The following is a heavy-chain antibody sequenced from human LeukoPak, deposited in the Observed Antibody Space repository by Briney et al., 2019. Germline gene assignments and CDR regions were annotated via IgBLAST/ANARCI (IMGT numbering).Heavy chain of an antibody. V-gene: IGHV3-23*01. J-gene: IGHJ4*02. CDR1: GFAFSNCA. Sequence: GGSLRLSCAASGFAFSNCAMSWVRQAPGKGLEWISAISGDGSSTYYADSVKGRFTISRDNSQNTLYLQMNSLRAEDTAVYYCVKGPATVRPYFFDLWGQGTLVTVSS. D-gene: IGHD2-15*01. CDR3: VKGPATVRPYFFDL. CDR2: ISGDGSST.